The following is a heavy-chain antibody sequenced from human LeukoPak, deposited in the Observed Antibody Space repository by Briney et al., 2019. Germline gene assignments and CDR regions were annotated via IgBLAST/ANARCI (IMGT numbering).Heavy chain of an antibody. CDR1: GGTFGNYA. CDR2: IIPIFRTT. CDR3: ARDRLAVAGTCPYY. Sequence: GASVKVSCKASGGTFGNYAVSWVRQAPGQGLEWMGGIIPIFRTTNYAQKFQDRVTIITDESTSTAYMELRSLRSDDTAVYYCARDRLAVAGTCPYYWGQGTLVTVSS. D-gene: IGHD6-19*01. J-gene: IGHJ4*02. V-gene: IGHV1-69*05.